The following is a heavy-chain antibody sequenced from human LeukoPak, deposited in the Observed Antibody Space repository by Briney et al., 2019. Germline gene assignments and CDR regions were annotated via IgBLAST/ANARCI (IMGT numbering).Heavy chain of an antibody. D-gene: IGHD6-19*01. CDR2: INPSGGST. CDR1: GYTFTSYY. J-gene: IGHJ4*02. V-gene: IGHV1-46*01. CDR3: ARDPIAVAGPSPYYFDY. Sequence: ASVKVSCKASGYTFTSYYMHWVRQAPGQGLEWMGIINPSGGSTSYAQKFQGRVTITADKSTSTAYMELSSLRSEDTAVYYCARDPIAVAGPSPYYFDYWGQGTLVTVSS.